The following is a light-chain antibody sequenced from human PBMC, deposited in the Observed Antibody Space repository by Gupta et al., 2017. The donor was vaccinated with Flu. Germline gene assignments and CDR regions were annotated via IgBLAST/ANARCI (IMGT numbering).Light chain of an antibody. CDR3: RQALQTPHT. Sequence: DIVMTQSPLSLLVTPGEPASSSCRSSQSLLHSNGYNYFDWYLQKPGQSPQLLIYLGSNRASGVPDRFSGSGSGTDFTLKISRVEAEDVGVYYCRQALQTPHTFGHGTKVDIK. CDR2: LGS. CDR1: QSLLHSNGYNY. V-gene: IGKV2-28*01. J-gene: IGKJ3*01.